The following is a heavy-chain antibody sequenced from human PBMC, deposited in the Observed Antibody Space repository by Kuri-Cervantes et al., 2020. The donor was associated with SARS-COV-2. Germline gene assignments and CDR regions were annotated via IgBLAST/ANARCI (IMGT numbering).Heavy chain of an antibody. D-gene: IGHD3-3*01. J-gene: IGHJ4*02. Sequence: ETLSLTCIVSGVAIDSNSYYWVWIRQAPGKGLEWVSSISSSSSYIYYADSVKGRFTISRDNAKNSLYLQMNSLRAEDTAVYYCARDHNDFWSGYYPLDYWGQGTLVTVSS. CDR2: ISSSSSYI. V-gene: IGHV3-21*01. CDR3: ARDHNDFWSGYYPLDY. CDR1: GVAIDSNSYY.